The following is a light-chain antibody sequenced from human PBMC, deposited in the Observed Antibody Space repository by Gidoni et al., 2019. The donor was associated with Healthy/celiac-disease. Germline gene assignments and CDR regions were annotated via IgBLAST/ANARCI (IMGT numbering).Light chain of an antibody. CDR1: QSVLYRSNNKNY. Sequence: DIVMTQSPDSLAVSLGERATINCQSSQSVLYRSNNKNYLAGYQQKPGQPPKLLIYWASTRESGVPDRFSGSGSGTDFTLTISSLQAGDVAVYYCQQYYSTQTFGQGTKVEI. CDR2: WAS. CDR3: QQYYSTQT. J-gene: IGKJ1*01. V-gene: IGKV4-1*01.